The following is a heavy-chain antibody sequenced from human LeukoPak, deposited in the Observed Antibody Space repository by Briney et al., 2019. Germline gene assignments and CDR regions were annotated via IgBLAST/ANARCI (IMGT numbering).Heavy chain of an antibody. J-gene: IGHJ4*02. D-gene: IGHD6-19*01. V-gene: IGHV1-18*01. CDR3: ARDQIRQGLPGY. Sequence: ASVKVSCKASGYTFTNYGITWVRQAPGQGLEWMGWISTNHGNTNYAQKIQGRATMTTDTSTSTAYMELRNLRSDDTAMYYCARDQIRQGLPGYWGQGTLVTVSS. CDR1: GYTFTNYG. CDR2: ISTNHGNT.